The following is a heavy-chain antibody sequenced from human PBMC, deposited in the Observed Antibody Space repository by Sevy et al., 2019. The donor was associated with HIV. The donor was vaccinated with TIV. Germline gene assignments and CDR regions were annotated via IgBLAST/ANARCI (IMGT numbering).Heavy chain of an antibody. J-gene: IGHJ4*02. CDR3: AKSRGSSGFLH. CDR2: VSPHNADR. V-gene: IGHV1-18*01. D-gene: IGHD6-19*01. CDR1: GYTFNSYS. Sequence: ASVKVSCKTSGYTFNSYSITWVRQATGQGLEWMGWVSPHNADRNVAQRFQGRVTLTTDTSTVTAYMELRSLRSDDTALYYCAKSRGSSGFLHWGPGTMVTVSS.